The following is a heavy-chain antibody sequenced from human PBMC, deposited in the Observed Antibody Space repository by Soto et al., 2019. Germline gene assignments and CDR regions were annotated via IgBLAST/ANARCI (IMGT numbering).Heavy chain of an antibody. J-gene: IGHJ4*02. CDR1: GGSISSYY. CDR3: ARSWGAEQWLTSGYFDY. Sequence: SETLFLTCTVSGGSISSYYWSWIRQPPGKGLEWIGYIYYSGSTNYNPSLKSRVTISVDTSKNQFSLKLSSVTAADTAVYYCARSWGAEQWLTSGYFDYWGQGTLVTVS. D-gene: IGHD6-19*01. CDR2: IYYSGST. V-gene: IGHV4-59*01.